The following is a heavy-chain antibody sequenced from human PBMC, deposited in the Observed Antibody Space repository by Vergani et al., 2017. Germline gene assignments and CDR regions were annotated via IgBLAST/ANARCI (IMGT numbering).Heavy chain of an antibody. CDR3: ARGYSSSWYGSFQH. Sequence: QVQLQESGPGLVKPSQTLSLTCTVSGGSISSGSYYWSWIRQPAGKGLEWIGRIYTSGSTNYNPSLKSRVTISVDTSKNQFSLKLSSVTAADTAVYYCARGYSSSWYGSFQHWGQGTLVTGSS. V-gene: IGHV4-61*02. D-gene: IGHD6-13*01. CDR1: GGSISSGSYY. CDR2: IYTSGST. J-gene: IGHJ1*01.